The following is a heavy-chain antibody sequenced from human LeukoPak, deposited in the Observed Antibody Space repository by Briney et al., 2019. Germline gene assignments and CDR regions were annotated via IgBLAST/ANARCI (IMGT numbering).Heavy chain of an antibody. CDR2: ISSSGSTI. CDR3: AREYDFWSGYSPDWFDP. J-gene: IGHJ5*02. Sequence: PGGSLRLSCAASGFTFSDYYMSWSRQAPGMRLDWVSYISSSGSTIYYSDTVKGRFTISRGNAKNSLYLQMNRLRAEDTAVYYCAREYDFWSGYSPDWFDPWGQGTLVTVSS. V-gene: IGHV3-11*04. D-gene: IGHD3-3*01. CDR1: GFTFSDYY.